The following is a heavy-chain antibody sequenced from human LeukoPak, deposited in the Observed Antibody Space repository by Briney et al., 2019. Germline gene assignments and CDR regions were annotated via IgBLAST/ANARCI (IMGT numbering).Heavy chain of an antibody. CDR1: GXSISSGGYY. V-gene: IGHV4-31*03. CDR3: AKGYSYGTGYNWFDP. CDR2: IYYSGST. Sequence: SETLSLTCTVSGXSISSGGYYWSWIRQHPGKGLEWIVYIYYSGSTYSNPSLKSRFTISVDTSKNQFSLKLSSVTAADTAVYYCAKGYSYGTGYNWFDPWGQGTLVTVSS. J-gene: IGHJ5*02. D-gene: IGHD5-18*01.